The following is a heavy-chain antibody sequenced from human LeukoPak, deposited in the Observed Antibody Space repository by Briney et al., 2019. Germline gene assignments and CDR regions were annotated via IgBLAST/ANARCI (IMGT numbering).Heavy chain of an antibody. V-gene: IGHV3-7*01. CDR1: GFTFSSYA. CDR2: IKQDGREK. Sequence: GGSLRLSCAASGFTFSSYAMSWVRQAPGKGLEWVANIKQDGREKYYVDSVKGRFTISRDNAKNSLYLKMNSLSAEDTAVYYCARRSLRYFDWLLPTSGFDYWGQGTLVTVSS. CDR3: ARRSLRYFDWLLPTSGFDY. D-gene: IGHD3-9*01. J-gene: IGHJ4*02.